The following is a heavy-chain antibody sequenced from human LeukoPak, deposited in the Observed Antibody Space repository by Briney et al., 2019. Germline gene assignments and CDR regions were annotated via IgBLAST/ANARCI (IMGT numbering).Heavy chain of an antibody. V-gene: IGHV3-74*01. CDR2: INSDGSST. CDR3: AKDLSGYSYGYFDLALDY. D-gene: IGHD5-18*01. Sequence: GGSLRLSCAASGFTFSSYWMHWVRQAPGKGLVWVSRINSDGSSTSYADSVKGRFTISRDNAKNTLYLQMNSLRAEDTAVYYCAKDLSGYSYGYFDLALDYWGQGTLVTVSS. CDR1: GFTFSSYW. J-gene: IGHJ4*02.